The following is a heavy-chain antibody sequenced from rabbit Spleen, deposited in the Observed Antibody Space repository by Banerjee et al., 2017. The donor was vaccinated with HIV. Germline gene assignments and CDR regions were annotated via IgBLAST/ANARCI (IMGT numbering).Heavy chain of an antibody. CDR1: GVSFSDKDV. Sequence: EQLEESGGGLVKPEGSLTLTCKASGVSFSDKDVMCWVRKAPGKGLEWIACIDAGSSGFTYFATWAKGRFPISKTSSTTVTLQMTRLTAADTATYFCARDTSSSFSSYGMDLWGPGTLVTVS. CDR2: IDAGSSGFT. D-gene: IGHD1-1*01. V-gene: IGHV1S45*01. CDR3: ARDTSSSFSSYGMDL. J-gene: IGHJ6*01.